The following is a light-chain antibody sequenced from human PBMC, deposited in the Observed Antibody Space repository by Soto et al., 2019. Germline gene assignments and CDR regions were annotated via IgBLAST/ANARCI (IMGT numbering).Light chain of an antibody. CDR2: GAS. J-gene: IGKJ1*01. Sequence: EIVMTQSPATLSVSPGERATISCRASQSVSSNLAWYQQKPGQAPRLLIYGASTRATGIPARFSGSGSATEFTLTFSSLQSEDFAVYYCQQYNNWPAWTFGQGTKVEIK. CDR3: QQYNNWPAWT. CDR1: QSVSSN. V-gene: IGKV3-15*01.